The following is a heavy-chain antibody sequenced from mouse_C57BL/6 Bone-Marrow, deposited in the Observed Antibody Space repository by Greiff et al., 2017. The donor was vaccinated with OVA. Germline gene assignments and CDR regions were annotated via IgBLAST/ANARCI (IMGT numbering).Heavy chain of an antibody. CDR3: ARAPHYGYEDFDY. J-gene: IGHJ2*01. Sequence: QVQLKESGAELARPGASVKLSCKASGYTFTSYGISWVKQRTGQGLEWIGEIYPRSGNTYYNEKFKGKATLTADKSSSTAYMELRSLTSEDSAVYFCARAPHYGYEDFDYWGQGTTLTVSS. CDR2: IYPRSGNT. CDR1: GYTFTSYG. V-gene: IGHV1-81*01. D-gene: IGHD2-2*01.